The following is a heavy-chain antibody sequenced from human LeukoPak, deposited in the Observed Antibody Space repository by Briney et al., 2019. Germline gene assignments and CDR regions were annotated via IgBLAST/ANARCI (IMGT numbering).Heavy chain of an antibody. D-gene: IGHD3-22*01. CDR1: GGSISRSSYY. Sequence: SETLSLTCTVSGGSISRSSYYGGWIRQPPGKGLEWIGSIYYSGSTYYNPSLKSRVTISVDTSKNQFSLKLSSVTAADTAVYYCARPNDSSGYYYDPFDYWGQGTLVTVSS. V-gene: IGHV4-39*01. J-gene: IGHJ4*02. CDR3: ARPNDSSGYYYDPFDY. CDR2: IYYSGST.